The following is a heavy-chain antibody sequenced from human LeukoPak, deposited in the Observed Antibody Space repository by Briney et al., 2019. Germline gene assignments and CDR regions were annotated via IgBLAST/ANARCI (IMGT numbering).Heavy chain of an antibody. CDR2: INPDGSST. CDR1: GFTFSSYW. J-gene: IGHJ4*02. Sequence: GGSLRLSCAASGFTFSSYWMHWVRQAPGKGLVWVSRINPDGSSTSYADSVKGRFTISRDNAKNTLYLQMNSLRADDTAVYYCARVGYDPYDCWGQGTLVTVSS. V-gene: IGHV3-74*01. D-gene: IGHD5-12*01. CDR3: ARVGYDPYDC.